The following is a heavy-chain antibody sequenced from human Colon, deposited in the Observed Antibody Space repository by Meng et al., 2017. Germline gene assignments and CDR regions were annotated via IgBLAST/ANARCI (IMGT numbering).Heavy chain of an antibody. Sequence: ASVKVSCKASGYTFTGYYMHWVRQAPGQGLEWMGWINPNSGGTNYAQKFQGRVTMTRDTSISTAYMELSRLRSDDTAVYYCARGPTHYDILTGYYRGLGGFDPWGQGTLVTVSS. CDR3: ARGPTHYDILTGYYRGLGGFDP. J-gene: IGHJ5*02. CDR1: GYTFTGYY. D-gene: IGHD3-9*01. CDR2: INPNSGGT. V-gene: IGHV1-2*02.